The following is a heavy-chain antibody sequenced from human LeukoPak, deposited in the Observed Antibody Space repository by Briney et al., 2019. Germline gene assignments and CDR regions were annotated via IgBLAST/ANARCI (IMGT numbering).Heavy chain of an antibody. V-gene: IGHV6-1*01. Sequence: SQTLSLTCAISGDSVSSNSAAWNWIRQSPSSGLEWLGRTYYRSKWYNDYAVSVKSRITINPDTSKNQFSLQLNSVTPEDTAVYYCARDSSGWYAGVALFYFDYWGQGTLVTVSS. CDR2: TYYRSKWYN. CDR3: ARDSSGWYAGVALFYFDY. CDR1: GDSVSSNSAA. J-gene: IGHJ4*02. D-gene: IGHD6-19*01.